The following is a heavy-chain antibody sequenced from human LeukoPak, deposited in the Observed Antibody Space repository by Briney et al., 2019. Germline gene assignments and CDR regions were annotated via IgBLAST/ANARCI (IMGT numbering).Heavy chain of an antibody. Sequence: SETLSLTCTVSGGSISSYYWSWIRQPAGKGLEWIGRIYTSGSTNYNPSLKSRVTMSVDTSKNQFSLKLSSVTAADTAVYYCASQGIHYDSCGYYYLDAFDIWGQGTMVTVSS. D-gene: IGHD3-22*01. V-gene: IGHV4-4*07. CDR1: GGSISSYY. J-gene: IGHJ3*02. CDR2: IYTSGST. CDR3: ASQGIHYDSCGYYYLDAFDI.